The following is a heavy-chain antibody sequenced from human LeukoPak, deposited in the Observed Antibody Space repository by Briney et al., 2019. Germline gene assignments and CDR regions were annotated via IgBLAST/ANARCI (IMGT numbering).Heavy chain of an antibody. CDR2: ISAYNGNT. Sequence: ASVKVSCKASGYTFTSYGISWVRQAPGQGLEWMGWISAYNGNTNYAQKLQGRVTMTTDTSTSTAYVELRSLRSDDTAVYYCARDQYICSGGSCYLHYYYYYGMDVWGQGTTVTVSS. J-gene: IGHJ6*02. CDR3: ARDQYICSGGSCYLHYYYYYGMDV. V-gene: IGHV1-18*01. CDR1: GYTFTSYG. D-gene: IGHD2-15*01.